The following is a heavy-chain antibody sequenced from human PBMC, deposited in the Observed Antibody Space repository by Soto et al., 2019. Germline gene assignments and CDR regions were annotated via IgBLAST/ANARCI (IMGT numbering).Heavy chain of an antibody. CDR1: GGSISSGGYY. Sequence: QVQLQESGPGLVKPSQTLSLTCTVSGGSISSGGYYWSWIRQHPGKGLEWIGYIYYSGSTYYNPSLNSRVTISVDTSKNQFSLKLSSVTAADTAVYYCARDQGPYGGNFASYNWFDPWGQGTLVTVSS. CDR3: ARDQGPYGGNFASYNWFDP. J-gene: IGHJ5*02. CDR2: IYYSGST. D-gene: IGHD2-21*02. V-gene: IGHV4-31*03.